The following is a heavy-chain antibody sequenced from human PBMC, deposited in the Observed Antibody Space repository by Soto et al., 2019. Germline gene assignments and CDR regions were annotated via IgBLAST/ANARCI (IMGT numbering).Heavy chain of an antibody. CDR1: GFALSTSGVG. Sequence: QITLKESGPTLVKPTQTLTLTCTFSGFALSTSGVGVGWIRQPPGKALEWLALIYWDDDKRYSPSLKSRLRQSEDYAKHQVVLTLPDMDPVDTGTYCCALMGCGDCDLGLFDSWGQGTLVNVSS. V-gene: IGHV2-5*02. CDR2: IYWDDDK. CDR3: ALMGCGDCDLGLFDS. D-gene: IGHD2-21*02. J-gene: IGHJ4*02.